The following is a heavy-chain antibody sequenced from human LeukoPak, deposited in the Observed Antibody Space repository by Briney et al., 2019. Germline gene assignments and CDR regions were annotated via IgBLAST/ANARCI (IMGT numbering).Heavy chain of an antibody. D-gene: IGHD5-24*01. Sequence: ASVKVSCKASGYTFTGYYMHWVRQAPGQGLERMGWINPNSGGTNYAQKFQGRVTMTRDTSISTAYMELSRLRSDDTAVYYCARAGDGYNPNFDYWGQGTLVTVSS. CDR3: ARAGDGYNPNFDY. CDR1: GYTFTGYY. V-gene: IGHV1-2*02. J-gene: IGHJ4*02. CDR2: INPNSGGT.